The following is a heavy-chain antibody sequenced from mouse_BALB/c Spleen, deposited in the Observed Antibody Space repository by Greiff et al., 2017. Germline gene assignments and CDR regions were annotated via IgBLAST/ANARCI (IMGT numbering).Heavy chain of an antibody. D-gene: IGHD1-1*01. V-gene: IGHV1-5*01. J-gene: IGHJ2*01. Sequence: VQLQQSGTVLARPGASVKMSCKASGYSFTSYWMHWVKQRPGQGLEWIGAIYPGNSDTSYNQKFKGKAKLTAVTSASTAYMELSSLTNEDSAVYYCTRVYGSSFDYWGQGTTLTVAS. CDR1: GYSFTSYW. CDR2: IYPGNSDT. CDR3: TRVYGSSFDY.